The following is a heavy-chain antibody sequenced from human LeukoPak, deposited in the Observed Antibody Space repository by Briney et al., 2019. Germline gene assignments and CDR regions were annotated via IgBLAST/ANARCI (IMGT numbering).Heavy chain of an antibody. Sequence: PGGSLRLSCAASGFTFSSYAMNWVRQAPGKGLEWVSSISSSSSYIYYADSVKGRFTISRDNAKNSLYLQMNSLRAEDTAVYYCARDRGSSAANMDVWGKGTTVTVSS. CDR2: ISSSSSYI. V-gene: IGHV3-21*01. D-gene: IGHD6-6*01. CDR3: ARDRGSSAANMDV. CDR1: GFTFSSYA. J-gene: IGHJ6*03.